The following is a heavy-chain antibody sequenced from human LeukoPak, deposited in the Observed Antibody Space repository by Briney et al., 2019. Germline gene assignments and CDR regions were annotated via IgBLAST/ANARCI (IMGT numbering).Heavy chain of an antibody. V-gene: IGHV3-7*01. CDR1: GFTFSNNW. CDR3: ARAILGPHYFDS. J-gene: IGHJ4*02. CDR2: IKQDGSEK. Sequence: PGGSLRLSCAASGFTFSNNWMIWVRQAPGKGLEWVANIKQDGSEKFYVDSVKGRFTISRDNAKNSLYLQMNSLRVEDTAVYYCARAILGPHYFDSWGQGTLVTVSS.